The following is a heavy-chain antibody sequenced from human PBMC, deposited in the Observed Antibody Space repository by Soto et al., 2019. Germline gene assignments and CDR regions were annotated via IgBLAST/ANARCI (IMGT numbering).Heavy chain of an antibody. D-gene: IGHD3-10*01. Sequence: QVQLQESGPGLVKPSQTLSLTCTVSGGSISSGGYYWSWIRQHPGKGLEWIGYIYYSGSTYYNPSLKSRFTISIDTSNNQFSLKLSSVTAADTAVYYCARGVTMVRGVIHTPYFDYWGQGTLVTVSS. CDR1: GGSISSGGYY. V-gene: IGHV4-31*03. J-gene: IGHJ4*02. CDR2: IYYSGST. CDR3: ARGVTMVRGVIHTPYFDY.